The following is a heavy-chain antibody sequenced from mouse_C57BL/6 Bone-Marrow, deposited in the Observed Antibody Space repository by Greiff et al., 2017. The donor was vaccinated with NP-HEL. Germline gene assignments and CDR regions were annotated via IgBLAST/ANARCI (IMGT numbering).Heavy chain of an antibody. CDR1: GYTFTSYW. CDR2: INPSNGGT. Sequence: QVQLKQSGTELVKPGASVKLSCKASGYTFTSYWMHWVKQRPGQGLEWIGNINPSNGGTNYNEKFKSKATLTVDKSSSTAYMQLSSLTSEDSAVYYCAIYYDYDETGFYAMDYWGQGTSVTVSS. D-gene: IGHD2-4*01. CDR3: AIYYDYDETGFYAMDY. V-gene: IGHV1-53*01. J-gene: IGHJ4*01.